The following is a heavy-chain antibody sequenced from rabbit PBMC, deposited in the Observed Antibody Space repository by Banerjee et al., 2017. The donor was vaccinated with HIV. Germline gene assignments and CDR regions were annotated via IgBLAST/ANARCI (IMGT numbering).Heavy chain of an antibody. CDR1: GFTLSSSYW. CDR2: INTGDGST. Sequence: QSLEESGGDLVKPGASLTLTCKASGFTLSSSYWIYWVRQAPGKGLEWIGCINTGDGSTYYASWAKGRFTISKTSSTTVTLQMTSLTAADTATYFCARGDVGYAGWGYAPMDLWGPGTLVTVS. V-gene: IGHV1S40*01. D-gene: IGHD4-2*01. J-gene: IGHJ6*01. CDR3: ARGDVGYAGWGYAPMDL.